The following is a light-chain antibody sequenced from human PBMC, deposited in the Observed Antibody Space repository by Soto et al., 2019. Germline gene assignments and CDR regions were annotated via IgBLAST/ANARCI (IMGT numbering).Light chain of an antibody. V-gene: IGLV4-69*01. CDR2: VNSGGSH. J-gene: IGLJ2*01. Sequence: QPVLTQSPSASASLGASVKLTCTLSSGHSSYDIAWHQQQPDKGHRFLMTVNSGGSHNKGDGIPDRFSGSSSWAERYLTISSLQSEDEYDYYCQTWGTGYVVFGGGTKLTVL. CDR1: SGHSSYD. CDR3: QTWGTGYVV.